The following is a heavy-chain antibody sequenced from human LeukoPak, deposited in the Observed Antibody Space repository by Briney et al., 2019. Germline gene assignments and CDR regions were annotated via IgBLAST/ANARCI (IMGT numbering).Heavy chain of an antibody. CDR3: ARDHRLRYFDRARGLDP. CDR2: IWYDGSNK. Sequence: GGSPRLSCAASGFTFSSYGMHWVRQAPGKGLEWVAVIWYDGSNKYYADSVKGRFTISRDNSKNTLYLQMDSLRAEDTAVYYCARDHRLRYFDRARGLDPWGQGTLVTVSS. J-gene: IGHJ5*02. V-gene: IGHV3-33*01. D-gene: IGHD3-9*01. CDR1: GFTFSSYG.